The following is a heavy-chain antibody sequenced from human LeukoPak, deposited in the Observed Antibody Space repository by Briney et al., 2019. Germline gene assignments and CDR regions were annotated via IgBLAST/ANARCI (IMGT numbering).Heavy chain of an antibody. CDR3: ARGYSRAAFDI. Sequence: GGSLRLSCAASGFTFNNYAMSWVRQAPGKGLEWVSAISASGGSTYYADSVKGRFTISRDNSKNTLYLQMNSLRAEDTAVYYCARGYSRAAFDIWGQGTVVAVSS. D-gene: IGHD2-15*01. J-gene: IGHJ3*02. CDR2: ISASGGST. V-gene: IGHV3-23*01. CDR1: GFTFNNYA.